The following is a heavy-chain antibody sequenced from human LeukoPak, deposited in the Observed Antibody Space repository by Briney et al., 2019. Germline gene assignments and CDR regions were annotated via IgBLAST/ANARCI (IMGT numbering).Heavy chain of an antibody. CDR1: GGSISSRSYY. Sequence: PSETLSLTCTVSGGSISSRSYYWGWIRQPPGKGLEWVGYIFYSGITNYNPSLKSRVTISVDTSKNQFSLKLSSVTAADTAVYYCARTNPWELKYYFDYWGQGTLVTVSS. J-gene: IGHJ4*02. D-gene: IGHD1-7*01. CDR2: IFYSGIT. CDR3: ARTNPWELKYYFDY. V-gene: IGHV4-61*05.